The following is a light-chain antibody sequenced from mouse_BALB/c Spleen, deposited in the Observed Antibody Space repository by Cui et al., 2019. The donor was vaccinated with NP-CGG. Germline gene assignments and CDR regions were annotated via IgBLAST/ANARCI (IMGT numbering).Light chain of an antibody. J-gene: IGLJ1*01. Sequence: AVVTQASPLTTTTGGTVLLTCPLRNGAVTTRNHANWVQEKPDYLFTGSIGGTRNRAPGVPGRFPGSLIGDKASLTITGAKTEDDAMYFCAPWYSTHWVFGGGTKLTVL. CDR3: APWYSTHWV. V-gene: IGLV2*02. CDR2: GTR. CDR1: NGAVTTRNH.